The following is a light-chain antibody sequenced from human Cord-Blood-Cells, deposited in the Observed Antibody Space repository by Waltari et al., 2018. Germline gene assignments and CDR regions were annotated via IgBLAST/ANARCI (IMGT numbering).Light chain of an antibody. V-gene: IGLV2-14*01. CDR3: SSYTSSSTLNVV. Sequence: QSALTQPASVSGSPGQSITISCTGTSSDVGGYNYVSWYQQHPGKAPKLRIYEVSNRPSGGSNRFAGSKSGNTASLTIAGLQAEDEADYDCSSYTSSSTLNVVFGGGTKLTVL. J-gene: IGLJ2*01. CDR2: EVS. CDR1: SSDVGGYNY.